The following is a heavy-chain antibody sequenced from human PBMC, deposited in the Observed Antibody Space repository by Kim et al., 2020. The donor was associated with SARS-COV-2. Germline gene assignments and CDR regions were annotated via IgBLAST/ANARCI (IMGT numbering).Heavy chain of an antibody. D-gene: IGHD6-13*01. J-gene: IGHJ5*02. CDR2: MNPNSGNT. CDR1: GYTFTSYD. Sequence: ASVKVSCKASGYTFTSYDINWVRQATGQGLEWMGWMNPNSGNTGYAQKFQGRVTMTRNTSISTAYMELSSLRSEDTAVYYCARVGGYSRTTQAWGQGTLVTVSS. V-gene: IGHV1-8*01. CDR3: ARVGGYSRTTQA.